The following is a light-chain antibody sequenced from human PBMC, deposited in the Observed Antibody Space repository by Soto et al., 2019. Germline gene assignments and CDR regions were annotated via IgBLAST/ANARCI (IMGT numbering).Light chain of an antibody. CDR1: WSNFGAGYD. J-gene: IGLJ2*01. CDR2: GNS. CDR3: SSYTSSNTLEV. V-gene: IGLV1-40*01. Sequence: QSVLTQPASVSGAPGQRVTISCTGSWSNFGAGYDVHWYQQLPGAAPKLIIYGNSNRPSGVSSRFSGSKSGNTASLTISGLQAEDEADYYCSSYTSSNTLEVFGVGTKLTVL.